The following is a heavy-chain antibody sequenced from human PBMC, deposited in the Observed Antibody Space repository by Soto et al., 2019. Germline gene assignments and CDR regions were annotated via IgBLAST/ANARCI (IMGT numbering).Heavy chain of an antibody. J-gene: IGHJ3*02. CDR1: GFTFSDYY. Sequence: GGSLRLSCAASGFTFSDYYMSWIRQAPGKGLEWVSYISSSSSYTNYADSVKGRFTISRDNAKNSLYLQMNSLRAEDTAVYYCARDSTLLGAFDIWGQGTMVTVSS. V-gene: IGHV3-11*06. D-gene: IGHD3-10*01. CDR2: ISSSSSYT. CDR3: ARDSTLLGAFDI.